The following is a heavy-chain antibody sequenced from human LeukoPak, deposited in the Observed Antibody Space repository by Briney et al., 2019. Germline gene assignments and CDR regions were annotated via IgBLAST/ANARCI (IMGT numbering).Heavy chain of an antibody. V-gene: IGHV1-58*01. Sequence: ASVKVSCKASGFTFTSSVVQWVRQARGQRLEWVGWIVVGSGNTNYAQKFQERVTITRDMSTSTAYMELSSLRSEDTAVYYCAADSGYSSSWLYYYYMDVWGKGTTVTVSS. D-gene: IGHD6-13*01. J-gene: IGHJ6*03. CDR2: IVVGSGNT. CDR1: GFTFTSSV. CDR3: AADSGYSSSWLYYYYMDV.